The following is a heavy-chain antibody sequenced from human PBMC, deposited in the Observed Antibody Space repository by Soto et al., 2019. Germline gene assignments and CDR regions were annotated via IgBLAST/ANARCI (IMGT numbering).Heavy chain of an antibody. D-gene: IGHD3-22*01. CDR1: GGTFSSYA. CDR3: ASAGGDYYDSSGYYYPLDY. V-gene: IGHV1-69*01. CDR2: IIPIFGTA. Sequence: QVQLVQSGAEVKKPGSSVKVSCKASGGTFSSYAISWVRQAPGQGLEWMGGIIPIFGTANYAQKFQGRVTITADESTSTAYMELSSLRSEDTAVYYRASAGGDYYDSSGYYYPLDYWGQGTLVTVSS. J-gene: IGHJ4*02.